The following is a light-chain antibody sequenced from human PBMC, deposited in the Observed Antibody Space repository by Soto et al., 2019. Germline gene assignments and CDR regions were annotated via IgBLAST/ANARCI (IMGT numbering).Light chain of an antibody. CDR3: QHYGSSPPYT. J-gene: IGKJ2*01. V-gene: IGKV3-20*01. CDR2: GAS. CDR1: QSVDSKY. Sequence: EIVLTQSPGTLSLSPGERATLSCRASQSVDSKYLAWYQQKPGQAPRLLIYGASSRATGIPDRFSGGGSGTDFTLTFSRLEPEDFAVYFCQHYGSSPPYTFGQGTKVEIK.